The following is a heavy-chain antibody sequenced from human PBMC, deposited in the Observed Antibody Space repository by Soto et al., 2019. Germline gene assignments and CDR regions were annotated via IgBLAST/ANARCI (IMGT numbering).Heavy chain of an antibody. Sequence: GGSLRLSCAASGFTFSSYAMHWVRQAPGKGLEWVAVISYDGSNKYYADSVKGRFTISRDNSKNTLYLQMNSLRAEDTAVYYCAREESSAYGMDVWGQGTTVTVSS. CDR2: ISYDGSNK. V-gene: IGHV3-30-3*01. CDR3: AREESSAYGMDV. CDR1: GFTFSSYA. D-gene: IGHD3-22*01. J-gene: IGHJ6*02.